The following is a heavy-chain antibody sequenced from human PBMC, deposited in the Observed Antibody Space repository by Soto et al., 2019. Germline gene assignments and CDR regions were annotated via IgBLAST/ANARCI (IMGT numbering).Heavy chain of an antibody. V-gene: IGHV5-10-1*01. CDR1: GYSFTSYW. CDR3: TKWDRYADV. Sequence: PGESLKISCKGSGYSFTSYWISWVRQMPGKGLEWMGRIDPSDSYTNYSPSFQGHVTISRDNSKSMLYLQMNSLRDEDTAIYYCTKWDRYADVWGQGTTVTVSS. D-gene: IGHD1-26*01. J-gene: IGHJ6*02. CDR2: IDPSDSYT.